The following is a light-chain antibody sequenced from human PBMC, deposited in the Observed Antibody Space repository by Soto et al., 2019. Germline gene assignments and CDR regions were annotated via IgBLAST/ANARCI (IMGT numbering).Light chain of an antibody. J-gene: IGKJ5*01. CDR1: QSVPRSY. CDR3: QKYGSSIT. Sequence: MVFSKTPGTLSLSPGERATLSCRASQSVPRSYLAWYQQEPGQAPRLLIYGTSSRATGIPDRFSGSGSGTDFTLTISRLEPEEFAVFYCQKYGSSITFGQGTRLEIK. V-gene: IGKV3-20*01. CDR2: GTS.